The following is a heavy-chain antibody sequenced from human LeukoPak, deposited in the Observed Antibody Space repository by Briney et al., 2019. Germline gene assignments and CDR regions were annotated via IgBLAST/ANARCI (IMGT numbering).Heavy chain of an antibody. V-gene: IGHV3-48*02. CDR3: AKGGDSGRRYFDL. J-gene: IGHJ2*01. Sequence: PGGSLRLSCAASEFTFSSYSMNWVRQAPGKGLEWVSYISSSSSTILYAASVRGRFTISRDNAKNSLYLQMNSLRDEDTAAYFCAKGGDSGRRYFDLWGRGTLVTASS. CDR1: EFTFSSYS. CDR2: ISSSSSTI. D-gene: IGHD2-21*02.